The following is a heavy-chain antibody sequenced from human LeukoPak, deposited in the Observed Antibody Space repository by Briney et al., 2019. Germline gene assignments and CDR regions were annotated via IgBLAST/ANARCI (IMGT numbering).Heavy chain of an antibody. CDR2: INSDGSST. D-gene: IGHD4-17*01. J-gene: IGHJ4*02. CDR3: ACDHGDYTFDY. V-gene: IGHV3-74*01. Sequence: GGSLRPSCAASGFTFSSYWMHWVRQAPGKGLVWVSRINSDGSSTSYADSVKGRFTISRDNAKNTLYLQMNSLGAEDTAVYYCACDHGDYTFDYWGQGTLVTVSS. CDR1: GFTFSSYW.